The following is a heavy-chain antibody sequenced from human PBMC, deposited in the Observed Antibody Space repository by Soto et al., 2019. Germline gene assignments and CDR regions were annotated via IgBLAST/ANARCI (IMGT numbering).Heavy chain of an antibody. CDR1: GGSISSGDYY. CDR3: ASWTSGYDPTYGMDV. V-gene: IGHV4-30-4*01. J-gene: IGHJ6*02. CDR2: IYYSGST. D-gene: IGHD5-12*01. Sequence: QVQLQESGPGLVKPSQTLSLTCTVSGGSISSGDYYWSWIRQPPGKGLEGIGYIYYSGSTYYNPSLKRRVTISVDTSKNQFSLKLSSVTAADTAVYYCASWTSGYDPTYGMDVWGQGTTVTVSS.